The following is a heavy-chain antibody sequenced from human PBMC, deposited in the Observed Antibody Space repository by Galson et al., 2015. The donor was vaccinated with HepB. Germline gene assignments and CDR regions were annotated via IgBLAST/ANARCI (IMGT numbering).Heavy chain of an antibody. CDR1: EFTLSSYA. CDR2: ISFDGSNK. V-gene: IGHV3-30-3*01. J-gene: IGHJ4*02. Sequence: SLRLSCAASEFTLSSYAMHWVRQAPGRGLEWVAVISFDGSNKYYGDSVKGRFTISRDNSKNTLYLQMNSLRAEDTAVYYCARDYYGSGSYPGYYFDYWGQGTLVTVSS. D-gene: IGHD3-10*01. CDR3: ARDYYGSGSYPGYYFDY.